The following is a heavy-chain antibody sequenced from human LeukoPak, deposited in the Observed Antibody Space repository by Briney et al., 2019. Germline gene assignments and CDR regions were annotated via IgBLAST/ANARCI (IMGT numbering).Heavy chain of an antibody. CDR1: GFTFSSYA. V-gene: IGHV3-23*01. Sequence: GGSLRLSCAASGFTFSSYAMSWVRQAPGKGPEWVSAISGSGGSTYYANSVKGRFTISRDNSKNTLYLQMNSLRADDTAVYYCAKDLSGYSSSSACSYWGQGTLVTVSS. CDR2: ISGSGGST. J-gene: IGHJ4*02. D-gene: IGHD6-6*01. CDR3: AKDLSGYSSSSACSY.